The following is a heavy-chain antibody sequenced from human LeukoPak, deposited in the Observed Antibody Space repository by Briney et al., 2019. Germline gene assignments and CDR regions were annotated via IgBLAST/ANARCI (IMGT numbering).Heavy chain of an antibody. D-gene: IGHD3-10*01. CDR2: ISSSSSYT. J-gene: IGHJ5*02. V-gene: IGHV3-11*05. Sequence: GGSLTLSCAASGFTFSDYYMSWIRQAPGKGLEWVSYISSSSSYTNYADSVKGRFTISRDNAKNSLYLQMNSLRAEDTAVYYCARGARFGELFWFDPWGQGTLVTVSS. CDR1: GFTFSDYY. CDR3: ARGARFGELFWFDP.